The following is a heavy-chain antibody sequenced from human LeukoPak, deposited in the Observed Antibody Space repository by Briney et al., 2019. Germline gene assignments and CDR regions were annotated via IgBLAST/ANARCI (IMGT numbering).Heavy chain of an antibody. CDR3: AKDILRELTNYFDY. CDR2: ISWNSGSI. Sequence: PGRSMRLSCAASGFTFDDYAMHWVRQAPGKGLEWVSGISWNSGSIGYADSVKGRFTISRDNAKNSLYLQMNSLRAEDTALYYCAKDILRELTNYFDYWGQGTLVTVSS. J-gene: IGHJ4*02. CDR1: GFTFDDYA. V-gene: IGHV3-9*01. D-gene: IGHD1-26*01.